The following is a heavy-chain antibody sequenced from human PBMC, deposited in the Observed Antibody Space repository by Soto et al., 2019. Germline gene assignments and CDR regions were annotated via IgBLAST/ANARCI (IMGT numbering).Heavy chain of an antibody. CDR2: INHSGST. J-gene: IGHJ6*03. D-gene: IGHD2-2*01. CDR3: ARMPGYCSSTSCSRDYYYMDV. V-gene: IGHV4-34*01. Sequence: SETLSLTCAVYGGSFSGYYWSWIRQPPGKGLEWIGEINHSGSTNYNPSLKSRVTISVDTSKNQFSLKLSSVTAADTAVYYCARMPGYCSSTSCSRDYYYMDVWGKGTTVTVSS. CDR1: GGSFSGYY.